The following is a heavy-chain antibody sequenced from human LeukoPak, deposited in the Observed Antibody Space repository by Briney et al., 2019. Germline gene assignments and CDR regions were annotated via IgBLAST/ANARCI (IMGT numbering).Heavy chain of an antibody. V-gene: IGHV3-7*01. Sequence: AGSLRLSCAASGFTFSRYWMSWVRQAPGKGLEWVANIIQDGSEKYYVDSVKGRFTISSDNAKNSLYLQMNSLRAEDTAVYYCARDVGVDYWGQGTLVTVSS. D-gene: IGHD1-26*01. CDR3: ARDVGVDY. J-gene: IGHJ4*02. CDR2: IIQDGSEK. CDR1: GFTFSRYW.